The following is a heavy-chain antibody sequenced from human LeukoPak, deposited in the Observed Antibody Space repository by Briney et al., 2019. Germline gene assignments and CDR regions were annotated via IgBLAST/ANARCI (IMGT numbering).Heavy chain of an antibody. Sequence: PGGSLRLSCAASGFTFSSYSMNWVRQAPGKGLEWVSSISSSSSYIYYADSVKGRFTISRDNAKNSLYLQMNSLRAEDTAVYYCARGPQLLRFLEWLGWFDPWGQGTLVTVSS. J-gene: IGHJ5*02. D-gene: IGHD3-3*01. CDR1: GFTFSSYS. V-gene: IGHV3-21*01. CDR2: ISSSSSYI. CDR3: ARGPQLLRFLEWLGWFDP.